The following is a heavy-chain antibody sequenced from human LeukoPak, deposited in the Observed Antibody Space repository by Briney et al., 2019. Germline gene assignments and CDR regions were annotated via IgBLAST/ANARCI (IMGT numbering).Heavy chain of an antibody. D-gene: IGHD6-19*01. V-gene: IGHV3-23*01. Sequence: GGSLRLSCVASGFTFSNLAMGWVRQAPGKGLEWVSVISDSGGTTYYADSVKGRFTISRDNSRNTLYLQMNSLRAEDTAVYYCAKAPRGRVAVAGPDYWGQGTLVTVSS. CDR1: GFTFSNLA. CDR3: AKAPRGRVAVAGPDY. J-gene: IGHJ4*02. CDR2: ISDSGGTT.